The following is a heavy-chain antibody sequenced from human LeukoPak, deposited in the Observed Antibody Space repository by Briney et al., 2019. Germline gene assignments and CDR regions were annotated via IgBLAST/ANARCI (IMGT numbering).Heavy chain of an antibody. Sequence: GGSLTLSCEVSGFTVSTKYMNWVRQAPGKGLEWVSILYSGSSTYYKESVKGRFTVSRDDSKNSLYLHMNSLGVEDTAVYYCARVGDHYHWYLDVWGRGTLVTVSS. CDR2: LYSGSST. D-gene: IGHD3-10*01. V-gene: IGHV3-53*01. CDR1: GFTVSTKY. CDR3: ARVGDHYHWYLDV. J-gene: IGHJ2*01.